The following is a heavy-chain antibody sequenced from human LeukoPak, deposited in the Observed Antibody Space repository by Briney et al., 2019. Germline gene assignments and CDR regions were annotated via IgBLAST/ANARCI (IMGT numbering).Heavy chain of an antibody. CDR3: VRDGRDYGDPHPFDY. D-gene: IGHD4-17*01. J-gene: IGHJ4*02. CDR1: GFTFSDYY. Sequence: GGSLRLSCAASGFTFSDYYMSWIRQAPGKGLEWVSYISSSGSTIYYADSVKGRFTISRDNAKNSLYLQMNSLRAEDTAVYYCVRDGRDYGDPHPFDYWGQGTLVTVSS. CDR2: ISSSGSTI. V-gene: IGHV3-11*01.